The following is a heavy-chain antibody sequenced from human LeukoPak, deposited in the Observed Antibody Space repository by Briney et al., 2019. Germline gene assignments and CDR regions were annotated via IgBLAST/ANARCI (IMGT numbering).Heavy chain of an antibody. CDR3: ASGTGTTNDY. CDR1: GGTFSSYA. D-gene: IGHD1-1*01. J-gene: IGHJ4*02. V-gene: IGHV1-69*05. CDR2: IIPIFGTA. Sequence: EASVKVSCKASGGTFSSYAISWVRQAPGQGLEWMGRIIPIFGTANYAQKFQGRVTITTDESTSTAYMELSSLRSEDTAVYYCASGTGTTNDYWGQGTLVTVSS.